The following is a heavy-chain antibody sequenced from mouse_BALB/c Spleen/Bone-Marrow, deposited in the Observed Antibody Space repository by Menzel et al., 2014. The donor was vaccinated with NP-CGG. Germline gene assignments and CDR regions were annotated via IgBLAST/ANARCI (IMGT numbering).Heavy chain of an antibody. CDR3: ARRGYDGYH. D-gene: IGHD2-3*01. J-gene: IGHJ2*01. V-gene: IGHV1-9*01. Sequence: VQGVESGAELMKLGASVKISCKATGYTFSSYWIEWVKQRPGHGLEWIGEILPGSGSTNYNEKFKGKATFTADTSSNTAYMQLSSLTSEDSAVYYCARRGYDGYHWGQGTTLAVSS. CDR1: GYTFSSYW. CDR2: ILPGSGST.